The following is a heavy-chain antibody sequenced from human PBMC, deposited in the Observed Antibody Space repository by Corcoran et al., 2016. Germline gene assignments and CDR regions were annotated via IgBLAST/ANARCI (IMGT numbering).Heavy chain of an antibody. J-gene: IGHJ4*02. Sequence: EVQLVESGGGLVQPGGSLRLSCAASGFTFSSYWMSWVRQAPGKGLEWVANIKQDGSEKSYVDSVKGRFTISRDNAKNSLYLQMNSLRAEDTAVYYCAREEGQEGDHFDYWGQGTLVTVSS. D-gene: IGHD2-21*02. CDR2: IKQDGSEK. CDR3: AREEGQEGDHFDY. CDR1: GFTFSSYW. V-gene: IGHV3-7*01.